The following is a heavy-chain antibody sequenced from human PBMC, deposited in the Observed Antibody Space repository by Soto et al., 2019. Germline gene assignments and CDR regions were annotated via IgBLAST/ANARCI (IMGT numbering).Heavy chain of an antibody. V-gene: IGHV3-23*01. CDR3: AKDRDSSGWYSDY. CDR1: GFTFNTYA. CDR2: ISGSGGIT. J-gene: IGHJ4*02. Sequence: EVQLLESGGGLVQPGGSLRLSCAASGFTFNTYAMTWVRQAPGKGLECVSGISGSGGITFYTDSVKGRFTISRDNSKNTLYLRMNSLRAEDTAVYYCAKDRDSSGWYSDYWGQGTLVTVSS. D-gene: IGHD6-19*01.